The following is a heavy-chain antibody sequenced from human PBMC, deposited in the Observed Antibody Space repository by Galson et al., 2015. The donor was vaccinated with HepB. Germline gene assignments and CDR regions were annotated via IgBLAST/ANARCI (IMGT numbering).Heavy chain of an antibody. V-gene: IGHV3-53*01. CDR1: GFTVSSNY. CDR2: IYSSGST. D-gene: IGHD6-19*01. J-gene: IGHJ4*02. Sequence: SLRLSCAASGFTVSSNYISWARQAPGKGLEWVSVIYSSGSTYYADSVKGRFTISRDNSKNTLHLQMNSLRAEDTAVYYCARGRGAVAGRYYFDYWGQGTLVTVSS. CDR3: ARGRGAVAGRYYFDY.